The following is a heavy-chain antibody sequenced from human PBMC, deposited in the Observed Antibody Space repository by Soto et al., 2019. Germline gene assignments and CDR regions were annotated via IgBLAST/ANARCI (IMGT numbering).Heavy chain of an antibody. J-gene: IGHJ4*02. D-gene: IGHD5-12*01. CDR2: IVVGTANT. CDR3: TSEEVATGLL. CDR1: GLSVTSSA. Sequence: SGKVSCKTSGLSVTSSAVQWERQARGQRLEWMGLIVVGTANTDYAQKFHKRVTLTRDRSTSTVYMELRSLTFEDTAIYYCTSEEVATGLLWGPGSLVTVSS. V-gene: IGHV1-58*01.